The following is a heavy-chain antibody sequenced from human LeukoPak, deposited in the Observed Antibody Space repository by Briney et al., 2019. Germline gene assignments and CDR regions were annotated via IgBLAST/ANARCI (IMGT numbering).Heavy chain of an antibody. J-gene: IGHJ6*02. CDR1: GYTCTSYG. V-gene: IGHV1-18*01. CDR2: ISAYNGNT. Sequence: GASVKVSCKASGYTCTSYGISWVRQAPGQGLEWMGWISAYNGNTNYAQKLQGRVTMTTDTSTSTAYMELRSLRSDDTAVYYCARTVWEPLGTYYYYYGMDVWGQGTTVTVSS. D-gene: IGHD1-26*01. CDR3: ARTVWEPLGTYYYYYGMDV.